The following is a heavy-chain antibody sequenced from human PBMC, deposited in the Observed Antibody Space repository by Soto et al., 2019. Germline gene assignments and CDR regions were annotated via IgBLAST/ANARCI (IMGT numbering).Heavy chain of an antibody. D-gene: IGHD3-22*01. Sequence: GSLRLSCAASGFTFSFYWMSWVRQAPGKGLEWLGTIKLDASEKKYVDSVKGRFTMSRDNAKNTLYLQMNSLRAEDTAVYYCARALYYYDSSGYYSWGQGTLVTVSS. J-gene: IGHJ4*02. CDR3: ARALYYYDSSGYYS. CDR1: GFTFSFYW. V-gene: IGHV3-7*01. CDR2: IKLDASEK.